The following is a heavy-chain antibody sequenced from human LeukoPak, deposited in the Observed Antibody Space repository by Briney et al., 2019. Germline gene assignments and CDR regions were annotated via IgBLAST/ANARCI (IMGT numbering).Heavy chain of an antibody. D-gene: IGHD3-16*01. CDR3: ARGGLIYYFDY. CDR2: IYTSGST. V-gene: IGHV4-61*02. CDR1: GGSISSSSYY. Sequence: SETLSPTCTVSGGSISSSSYYWSWIRQPAGKGLEWIGRIYTSGSTNYNPSLKSRVTISVDTSKNQFSLKLSSVTAADTAVYYCARGGLIYYFDYWGQGTLVTVSS. J-gene: IGHJ4*02.